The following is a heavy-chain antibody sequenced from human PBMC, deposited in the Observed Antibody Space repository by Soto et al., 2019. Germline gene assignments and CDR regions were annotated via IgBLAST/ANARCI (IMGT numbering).Heavy chain of an antibody. V-gene: IGHV4-59*01. CDR1: GGSISSYY. CDR2: IYYSGST. D-gene: IGHD2-2*01. J-gene: IGHJ4*02. Sequence: PSETLSLTCTVSGGSISSYYWSWIRQPPGKGLEWIGYIYYSGSTNYNPSLKSRVTISVDTSKNQFSLKLSSVTAADTAVYYCAGLYQLTNYFDYWGQGTLVTVSS. CDR3: AGLYQLTNYFDY.